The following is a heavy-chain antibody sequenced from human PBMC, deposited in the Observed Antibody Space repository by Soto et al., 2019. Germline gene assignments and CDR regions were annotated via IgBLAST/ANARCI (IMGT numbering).Heavy chain of an antibody. Sequence: SETLSLTRTVQDGSISSNSNSWGWIRQPPGKGLEWIGSIYYSGSTYYNPSLKSRVTISVDTSKNQFSLKLSSVTAADTAVYYCARRHSDYYMHARDEGTPVTVYS. J-gene: IGHJ6*03. CDR1: DGSISSNSNS. D-gene: IGHD2-21*01. CDR3: ARRHSDYYMHA. CDR2: IYYSGST. V-gene: IGHV4-39*01.